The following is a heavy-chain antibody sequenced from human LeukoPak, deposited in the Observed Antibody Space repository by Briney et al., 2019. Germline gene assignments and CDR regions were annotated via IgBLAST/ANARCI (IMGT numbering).Heavy chain of an antibody. CDR2: ISSSSSTI. J-gene: IGHJ4*02. CDR3: ARAYFDY. V-gene: IGHV3-48*01. Sequence: PGGSLRLSCAASGFTFSSYSMNWVRQAPGKGLEWVSYISSSSSTIYYADSVKGRFTISRDNSKNTLYLQMNSLRVDDTAVYYCARAYFDYWGQGTLVTVSS. CDR1: GFTFSSYS.